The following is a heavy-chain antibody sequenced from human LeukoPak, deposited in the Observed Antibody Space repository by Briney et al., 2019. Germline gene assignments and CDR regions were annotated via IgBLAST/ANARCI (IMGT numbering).Heavy chain of an antibody. D-gene: IGHD6-13*01. CDR2: INSDGSST. V-gene: IGHV3-74*01. Sequence: GGSLRLSCAASGFTFSSYWMHWVRQAPGKGLVWVSRINSDGSSTSYADSVKGRFTISRDNAKNTLYLQMNSLRAEDTAVYYCARVSSSWYHFDYWGQGTLVTVSS. CDR1: GFTFSSYW. J-gene: IGHJ4*02. CDR3: ARVSSSWYHFDY.